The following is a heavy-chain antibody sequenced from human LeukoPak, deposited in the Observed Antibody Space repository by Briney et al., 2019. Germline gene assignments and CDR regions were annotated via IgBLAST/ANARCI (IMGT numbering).Heavy chain of an antibody. CDR2: ISSSGGST. CDR3: SRGHYGPDY. Sequence: GGSLRLSCAASGFTFSSYAMSWVRQAPGKGLEWVSAISSSGGSTYYADSVKGRFTISRDNSKNTLYLQMNSLRAEDTAVYYCSRGHYGPDYWGQGTLVTVSS. D-gene: IGHD3-16*01. CDR1: GFTFSSYA. J-gene: IGHJ4*02. V-gene: IGHV3-23*01.